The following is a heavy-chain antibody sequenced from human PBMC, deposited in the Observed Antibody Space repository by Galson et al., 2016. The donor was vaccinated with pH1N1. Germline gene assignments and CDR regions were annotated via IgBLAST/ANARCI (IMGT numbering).Heavy chain of an antibody. Sequence: SVKVSCKASGGTFTFYAFTWVRQAPGQGLEWMGGTIPVFGAPTYAQKFQGRVTITTDDSTRTAYMELHSLRSEDTAVYYCATRRGKDYSDRGGYLAYWGQGTLVTVSS. V-gene: IGHV1-69*05. CDR2: TIPVFGAP. CDR3: ATRRGKDYSDRGGYLAY. CDR1: GGTFTFYA. D-gene: IGHD3-22*01. J-gene: IGHJ4*02.